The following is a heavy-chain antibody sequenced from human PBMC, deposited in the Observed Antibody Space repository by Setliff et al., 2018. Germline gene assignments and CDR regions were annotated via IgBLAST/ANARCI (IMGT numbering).Heavy chain of an antibody. Sequence: ASVKVSCQASGYTLSNSILSWVRQAPGQGLEWVGWISVYNGKTYFAQKFQDRITLTTDTSTNTGYLELRGLRSDDTAVYYCLRLVRYCTKIACQATSGDEVWGLGTLVTVSS. CDR1: GYTLSNSI. V-gene: IGHV1-18*01. D-gene: IGHD2-8*01. J-gene: IGHJ4*02. CDR3: LRLVRYCTKIACQATSGDEV. CDR2: ISVYNGKT.